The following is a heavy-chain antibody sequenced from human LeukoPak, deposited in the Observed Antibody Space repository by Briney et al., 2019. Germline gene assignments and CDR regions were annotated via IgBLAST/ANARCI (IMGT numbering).Heavy chain of an antibody. J-gene: IGHJ4*02. CDR3: VTYQLLLYGFDY. V-gene: IGHV3-66*01. CDR2: FYSGGST. Sequence: QPGGSLRLSCVASGFTVISNYMSWVRQAPGKGLECVSMFYSGGSTFYADSVKGRFTIARDSSKNTLYLQMNTLRAEDTAVYYCVTYQLLLYGFDYWGQGTLVTVSS. CDR1: GFTVISNY. D-gene: IGHD2-2*01.